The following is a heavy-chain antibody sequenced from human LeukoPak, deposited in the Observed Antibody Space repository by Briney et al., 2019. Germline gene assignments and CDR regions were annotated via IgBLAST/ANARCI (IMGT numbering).Heavy chain of an antibody. V-gene: IGHV3-23*01. D-gene: IGHD3-3*01. CDR2: ISGSGGST. CDR1: GFTFSSYA. CDR3: AKDQRLRFLEWPILWFDY. J-gene: IGHJ4*02. Sequence: GGSLRLSCAASGFTFSSYAMSWVRQAPGKGLEWVSAISGSGGSTYYADSVKGRFTISRDNSKNTLYLQMNSLRAEDTAVYYCAKDQRLRFLEWPILWFDYWGQGTLVTVSS.